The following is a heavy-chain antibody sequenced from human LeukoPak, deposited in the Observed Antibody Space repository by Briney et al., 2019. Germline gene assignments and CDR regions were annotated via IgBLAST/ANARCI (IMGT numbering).Heavy chain of an antibody. D-gene: IGHD2-2*03. J-gene: IGHJ1*01. CDR2: INPSGGST. CDR3: ARVGYCSSTSCYAGEYFQH. CDR1: GYTFTSYY. V-gene: IGHV1-46*01. Sequence: ASVKVSCKASGYTFTSYYMHWVRQAPGQGLEWMGIINPSGGSTSYAQKFQGRVTMTSDTSTSTVYMELSSLRSEDTAVYYCARVGYCSSTSCYAGEYFQHWGQGTLVTVSS.